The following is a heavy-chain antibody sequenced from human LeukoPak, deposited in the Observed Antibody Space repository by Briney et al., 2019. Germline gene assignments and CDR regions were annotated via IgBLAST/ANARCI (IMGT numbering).Heavy chain of an antibody. Sequence: GGSLRLSCAASGFTFSNHGMNWVRQAPGRGLEWVSFISGRGISTYYADSVKGRFTISRDNSKNTLYLQMSSLRAEDTAVYYCAKSPYRFDALDIWGQGTMVTVSS. CDR2: ISGRGIST. CDR1: GFTFSNHG. V-gene: IGHV3-23*01. CDR3: AKSPYRFDALDI. J-gene: IGHJ3*02. D-gene: IGHD3-16*02.